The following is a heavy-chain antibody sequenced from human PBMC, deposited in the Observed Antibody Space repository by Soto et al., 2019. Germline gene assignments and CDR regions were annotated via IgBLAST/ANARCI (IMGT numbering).Heavy chain of an antibody. CDR3: AREVYTSGWNYDY. J-gene: IGHJ4*02. CDR2: VHTSGSS. V-gene: IGHV4-4*07. D-gene: IGHD6-19*01. Sequence: QVQLRESGPGLVKPSETLSLTCNVSGGSISLHYVNWIRQPAGKGLEWIGRVHTSGSSDYSPSLKSRVTMSVDTSKKQFSLKLNSVTAADTAVYYCAREVYTSGWNYDYWGQGILATVSS. CDR1: GGSISLHY.